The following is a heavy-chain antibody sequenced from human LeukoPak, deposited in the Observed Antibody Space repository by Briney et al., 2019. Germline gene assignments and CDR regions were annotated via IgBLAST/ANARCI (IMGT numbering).Heavy chain of an antibody. Sequence: GGSLRLSCVGSGFTFSDAWMSWVRQAPGKGLEWVGRIKSKSDGGTIDYAAPVKGRFTISRNDSRNTLYLQMNSLKTEDTAVYYCTTRRQDGWWGQGTLVTVS. J-gene: IGHJ4*02. CDR2: IKSKSDGGTI. CDR1: GFTFSDAW. V-gene: IGHV3-15*01. CDR3: TTRRQDGW. D-gene: IGHD2-15*01.